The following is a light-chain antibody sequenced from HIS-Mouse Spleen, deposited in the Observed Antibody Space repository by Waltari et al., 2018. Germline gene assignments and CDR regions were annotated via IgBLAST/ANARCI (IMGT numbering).Light chain of an antibody. CDR1: ALPTTY. CDR3: YSTDSSGNHRV. Sequence: SYELTQPPSVSVSPGQTARITCSGDALPTTYAYWYQQKSGQAPVLVIYEDSKRPSGIPERFSGSSSGTMATLTISGAKVEDEADYYCYSTDSSGNHRVFGGGIKLTVL. J-gene: IGLJ2*01. V-gene: IGLV3-10*01. CDR2: EDS.